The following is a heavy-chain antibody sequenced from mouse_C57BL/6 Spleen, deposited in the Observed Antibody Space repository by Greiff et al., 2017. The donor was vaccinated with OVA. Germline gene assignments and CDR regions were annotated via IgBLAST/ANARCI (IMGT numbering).Heavy chain of an antibody. CDR2: ISSGSSTI. CDR3: ARNPHFDY. CDR1: GFTFSDYE. V-gene: IGHV5-17*01. Sequence: DVMLVESGGNLVKPGGSLKLSCAASGFTFSDYEMHWVRQAPEKGLEWVAYISSGSSTIYYADTVKGRFTISRDNAKNTLFLQMTSLRSEDTAMYYCARNPHFDYWGQGTTLTVSS. J-gene: IGHJ2*01.